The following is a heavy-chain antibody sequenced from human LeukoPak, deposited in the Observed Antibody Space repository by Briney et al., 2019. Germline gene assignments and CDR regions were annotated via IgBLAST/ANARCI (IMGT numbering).Heavy chain of an antibody. CDR1: GGTFSSYA. CDR3: ARVWNNAYYYYMDV. CDR2: IIPIFGTA. Sequence: ASVKVFCKASGGTFSSYAISWVRRAPGQGLEWMGGIIPIFGTANYAQKFQGRVTITTDESTSTAYMELSSLRSEDTAVYYCARVWNNAYYYYMDVWGKGTTVTVSS. V-gene: IGHV1-69*05. J-gene: IGHJ6*03. D-gene: IGHD1/OR15-1a*01.